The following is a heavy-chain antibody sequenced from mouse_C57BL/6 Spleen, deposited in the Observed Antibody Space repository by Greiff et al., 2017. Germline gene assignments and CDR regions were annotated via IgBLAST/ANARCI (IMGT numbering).Heavy chain of an antibody. CDR1: GYAFSSSW. V-gene: IGHV1-82*01. Sequence: QVQLQQSGPELVKPGASVKISCKASGYAFSSSWMNWVKQRPGKGLEWIGRIYPGDGDTNYNGKFKGKATLTADKSSSTAYMQLSSLTSEDSAVYFCAREEDYCLDYWGQGTTLTVSS. D-gene: IGHD1-1*01. CDR3: AREEDYCLDY. J-gene: IGHJ2*01. CDR2: IYPGDGDT.